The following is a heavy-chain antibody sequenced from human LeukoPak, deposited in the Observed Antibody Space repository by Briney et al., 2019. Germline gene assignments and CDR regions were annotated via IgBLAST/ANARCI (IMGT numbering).Heavy chain of an antibody. CDR2: FDPEDGET. V-gene: IGHV1-24*01. D-gene: IGHD3-3*01. CDR3: ATRLLYRKSFDY. J-gene: IGHJ4*02. Sequence: ASVKVSCKVSGYTLTELSMHWVRQAPGKGLEWMGGFDPEDGETIYAQKFQGRVTMTEDTSTDTAYMELSSLRSEDTAVYDCATRLLYRKSFDYWGQGTLVTVSS. CDR1: GYTLTELS.